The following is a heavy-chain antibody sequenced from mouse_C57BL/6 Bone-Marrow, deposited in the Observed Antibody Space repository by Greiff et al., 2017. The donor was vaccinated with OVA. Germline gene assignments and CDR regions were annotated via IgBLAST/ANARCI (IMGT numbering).Heavy chain of an antibody. Sequence: QVQLQQSGPELVKPGASVKISCKASGYAFSSSWMNWVKQRPGKGLEWIGRIYPGDGDTNYNGKFKGKATLTADKHSSTAYMQLSSLTSEDSAVYMCARRGPTTVVARDYWGQGTTLTVSS. CDR2: IYPGDGDT. D-gene: IGHD1-1*01. CDR3: ARRGPTTVVARDY. CDR1: GYAFSSSW. V-gene: IGHV1-82*01. J-gene: IGHJ2*01.